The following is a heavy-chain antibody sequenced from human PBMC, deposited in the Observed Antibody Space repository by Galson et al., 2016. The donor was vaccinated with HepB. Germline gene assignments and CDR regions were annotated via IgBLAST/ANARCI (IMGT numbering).Heavy chain of an antibody. J-gene: IGHJ4*02. Sequence: SLRLSCAVSGFTFSRSWMTWVRQIPGTGLEWVANINQDGNEKYYVDSVKGRSTISRDNAKNSLYLQMNTLRAEDTAVYYCARDYYRSADYWGQGTLVTVSS. V-gene: IGHV3-7*01. CDR2: INQDGNEK. CDR3: ARDYYRSADY. D-gene: IGHD3-22*01. CDR1: GFTFSRSW.